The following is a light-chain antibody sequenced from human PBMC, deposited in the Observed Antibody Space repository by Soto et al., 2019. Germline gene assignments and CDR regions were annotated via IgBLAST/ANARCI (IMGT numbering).Light chain of an antibody. CDR1: HGVSSSY. CDR2: GAS. Sequence: EIVLTQSPGTRSLSPGERATLSCRAIHGVSSSYLARYQQKLGQAPRLLIYGASSRATGIPDRFSGSGSGTDFTLTLSRLEPDDFAVYYCQQYGSSPPGITFGQGTRLQIK. CDR3: QQYGSSPPGIT. J-gene: IGKJ5*01. V-gene: IGKV3-20*01.